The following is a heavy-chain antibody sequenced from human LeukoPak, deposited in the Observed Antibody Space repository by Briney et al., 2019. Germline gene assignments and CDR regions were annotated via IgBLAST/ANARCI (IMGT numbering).Heavy chain of an antibody. CDR2: IYSGGST. V-gene: IGHV3-66*01. Sequence: GGSLRLSCAASEFSVGSNYMTWVRQAPGKGLEWVSLIYSGGSTYYADSVKGRFTISRDNSKNTLYLQMDSLRAEDTAVCYCAKDGQYSSSSPYYFDYWGQGTLVTVSS. D-gene: IGHD6-6*01. J-gene: IGHJ4*02. CDR1: EFSVGSNY. CDR3: AKDGQYSSSSPYYFDY.